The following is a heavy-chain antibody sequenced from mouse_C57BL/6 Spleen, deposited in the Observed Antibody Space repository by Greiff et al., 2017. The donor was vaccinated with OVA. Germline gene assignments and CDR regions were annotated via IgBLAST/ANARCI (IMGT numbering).Heavy chain of an antibody. CDR1: GYTFTSYW. Sequence: QVQLQQPGAELVKPGASVKLSCKASGYTFTSYWMHWVKQRPGRGLEWIGRIDPNSDGTKYNEKFKSKATLTVDKPSSTAYMQLSILTSEDSAVYYCARARRDYGSSSFAYWGQGTLVTVSA. V-gene: IGHV1-72*01. CDR2: IDPNSDGT. J-gene: IGHJ3*01. D-gene: IGHD1-1*01. CDR3: ARARRDYGSSSFAY.